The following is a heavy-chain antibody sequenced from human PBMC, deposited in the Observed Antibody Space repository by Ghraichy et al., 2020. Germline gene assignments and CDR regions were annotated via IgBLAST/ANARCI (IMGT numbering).Heavy chain of an antibody. CDR1: GFTFTDYY. CDR3: ARGISMTPDFDL. J-gene: IGHJ4*02. Sequence: AAVKVSCKPSGFTFTDYYIHWVRQTPGHGLEWMGCINPKNGGTDFAQKFLVRITMTRDTSISTAYMELSRLRSDDTAVFYCARGISMTPDFDLWGQGTLVTVSS. D-gene: IGHD1-1*01. V-gene: IGHV1-2*02. CDR2: INPKNGGT.